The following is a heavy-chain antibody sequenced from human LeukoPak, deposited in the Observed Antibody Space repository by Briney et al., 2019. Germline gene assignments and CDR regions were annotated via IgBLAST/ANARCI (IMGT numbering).Heavy chain of an antibody. J-gene: IGHJ2*01. D-gene: IGHD2-2*01. V-gene: IGHV1-18*01. CDR2: ISAYNGNT. Sequence: ASVKVSCKASGYTFTSYGISWVRQAPGQGLEWMGWISAYNGNTNYAQKFQGRVTITTDESTSTAYMELSSLRSEDTAVYYCAREGRSRDIVVVPAATAYWYFDLWGRGTLVTVSS. CDR3: AREGRSRDIVVVPAATAYWYFDL. CDR1: GYTFTSYG.